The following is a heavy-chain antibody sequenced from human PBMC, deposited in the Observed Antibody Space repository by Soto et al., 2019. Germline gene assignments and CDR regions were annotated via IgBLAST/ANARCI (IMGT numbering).Heavy chain of an antibody. V-gene: IGHV1-18*01. CDR1: GYTFTKYG. J-gene: IGHJ4*02. CDR3: AREMAGLGGEYDY. Sequence: QVQLLQSGAEVKNPGASVKVSCKTSGYTFTKYGVGWVRQAPGQGLEWMGWISGSSGNANYAEKVQGRITLTTDTSTSTAYIELRSLRSDDTAVYYCAREMAGLGGEYDYWGPGTLVTVSS. D-gene: IGHD3-16*01. CDR2: ISGSSGNA.